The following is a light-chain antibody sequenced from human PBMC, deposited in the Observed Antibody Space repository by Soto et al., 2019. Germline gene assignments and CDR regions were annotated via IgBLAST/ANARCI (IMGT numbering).Light chain of an antibody. V-gene: IGLV2-14*01. CDR2: DVT. CDR3: SSYTGSITIV. CDR1: SSDIGGYNY. Sequence: QSVLTQPASVSGSPGQPITISCTGTSSDIGGYNYVSWYQQQPGKAPKLLIYDVTYRPSWVSNRFSGSKSGNTASLTISGLQAEDEADYYCSSYTGSITIVFGTGTKVT. J-gene: IGLJ1*01.